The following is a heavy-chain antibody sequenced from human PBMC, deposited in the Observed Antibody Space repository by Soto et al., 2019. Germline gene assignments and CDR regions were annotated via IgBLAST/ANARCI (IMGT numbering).Heavy chain of an antibody. CDR3: AAVPRGYSYGHDAFDI. J-gene: IGHJ3*02. Sequence: SVKVSCKASGFTFTSSAVQWVRQARGERLEWIGWIVVGSGNTNYAQKFQERVTITRDMSTSTAYMELSSLRSEDTAVYYCAAVPRGYSYGHDAFDIWGQGTMVTV. D-gene: IGHD5-18*01. CDR2: IVVGSGNT. CDR1: GFTFTSSA. V-gene: IGHV1-58*01.